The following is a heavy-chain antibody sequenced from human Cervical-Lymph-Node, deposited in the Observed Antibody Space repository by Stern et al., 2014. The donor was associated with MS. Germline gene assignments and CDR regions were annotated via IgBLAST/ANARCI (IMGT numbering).Heavy chain of an antibody. CDR2: ISGRGGST. V-gene: IGHV3-23*04. J-gene: IGHJ4*02. Sequence: EVQLEESGGGLVQPGGSLRLSCAASGFTFSSYAMSWVRQAPGKGLEWVSAISGRGGSTYYADSVKGRFTISRDNSKNTLYLQMNSLRAEDTAVYYCANNIVATQDFDYWGQGTLVTVSS. CDR1: GFTFSSYA. D-gene: IGHD5-12*01. CDR3: ANNIVATQDFDY.